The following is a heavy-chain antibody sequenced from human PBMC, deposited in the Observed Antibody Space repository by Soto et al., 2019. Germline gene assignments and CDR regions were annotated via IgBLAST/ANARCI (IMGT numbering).Heavy chain of an antibody. CDR3: ARGCSGGSCYKRGGGYYYYGMDV. CDR2: ISYDGSNK. J-gene: IGHJ6*02. Sequence: QVQLVESGGGVVQPGRSLRLSCAASGFTFSSYAMHWVRQAPGKGLEWVAVISYDGSNKYYADSVKGRFTISRDNSKNTLYLQMNSLRAEDTAVYYCARGCSGGSCYKRGGGYYYYGMDVWGQGTTVTVSS. D-gene: IGHD2-15*01. CDR1: GFTFSSYA. V-gene: IGHV3-30-3*01.